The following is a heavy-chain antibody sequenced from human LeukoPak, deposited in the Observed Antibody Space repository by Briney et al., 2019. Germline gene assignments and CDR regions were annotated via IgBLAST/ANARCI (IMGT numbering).Heavy chain of an antibody. CDR3: ARESPAAACFDY. CDR1: GGSTSVYY. J-gene: IGHJ4*02. V-gene: IGHV4-59*01. D-gene: IGHD2-2*01. CDR2: IYYSGST. Sequence: SETLSLTCTVSGGSTSVYYWSWIRQPPGKGLEWIGYIYYSGSTNYNPSLKSRVTISVDTSKNQFSLKLSSVTAADTAVYYCARESPAAACFDYWGQGTLVTVSS.